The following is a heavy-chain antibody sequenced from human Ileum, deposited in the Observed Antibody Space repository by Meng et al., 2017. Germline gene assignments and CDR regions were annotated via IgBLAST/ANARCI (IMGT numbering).Heavy chain of an antibody. V-gene: IGHV3-7*03. CDR3: ATTGWSGYMTY. D-gene: IGHD5-12*01. CDR1: GVTFSTYW. CDR2: IKQDGSQT. J-gene: IGHJ4*02. Sequence: GESLKISFVGSGVTFSTYWMTWVRQAPGKGLEWVANIKQDGSQTYYVDSVKGRFTISRDNAENSLYLQMNSLRAEDTAVYYCATTGWSGYMTYWGQGTLVTVSS.